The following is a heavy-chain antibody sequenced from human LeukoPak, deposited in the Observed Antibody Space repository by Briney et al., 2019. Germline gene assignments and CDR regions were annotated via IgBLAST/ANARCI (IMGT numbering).Heavy chain of an antibody. CDR1: GGSISSYY. D-gene: IGHD3-22*01. Sequence: SETLSLTCTVSGGSISSYYWSWIRQPPGKGLEWIGYIYYSGSTNYNPSLKSRVTISVDTSKNQFSLKLSSVTAADTAVYYCARGGVVITRWFDPWGQGTLVTVSS. CDR3: ARGGVVITRWFDP. J-gene: IGHJ5*02. V-gene: IGHV4-59*12. CDR2: IYYSGST.